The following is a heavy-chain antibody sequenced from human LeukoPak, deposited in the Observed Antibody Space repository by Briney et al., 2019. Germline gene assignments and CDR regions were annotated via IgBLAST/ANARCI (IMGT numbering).Heavy chain of an antibody. CDR3: ARGYRDSIGPCLDS. J-gene: IGHJ5*01. D-gene: IGHD3-22*01. Sequence: GASVSVSWKASGYSFTGYYIHWVRQAPVQGPEWMGWINPNSGGTKYAQRFQGRVTMTRDTSISTAYMDLSSLTSDDTAVYFCARGYRDSIGPCLDSWGQGTLVTVSS. V-gene: IGHV1-2*02. CDR1: GYSFTGYY. CDR2: INPNSGGT.